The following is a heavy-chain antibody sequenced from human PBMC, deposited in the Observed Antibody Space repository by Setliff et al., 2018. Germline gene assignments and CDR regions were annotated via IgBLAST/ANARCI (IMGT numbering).Heavy chain of an antibody. D-gene: IGHD2-15*01. J-gene: IGHJ4*02. CDR3: ARTCSGSGCYAGLES. CDR1: GFTFSSYR. CDR2: IWDDGGNK. V-gene: IGHV3-33*08. Sequence: LRLSCAASGFTFSSYRMHWVRQATGKGLEWVAVIWDDGGNKYHADSVKGRFTISRDNSKNTLYLQMNSLRPEDTAVYYCARTCSGSGCYAGLESWGQGTPVTVPQ.